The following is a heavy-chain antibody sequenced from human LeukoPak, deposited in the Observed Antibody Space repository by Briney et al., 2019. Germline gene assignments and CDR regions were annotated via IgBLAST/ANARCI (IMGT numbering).Heavy chain of an antibody. J-gene: IGHJ4*02. CDR1: GFTFRDFS. D-gene: IGHD3-22*01. CDR2: ISTSSTYI. V-gene: IGHV3-69-1*01. CDR3: ARDYDSSGYYYPVYEY. Sequence: GGSLRLSCAASGFTFRDFSMHWVRQAPGKGLEWVSSISTSSTYIFYADSVKGRFTVSRDNAKNSLYLQMNSLRAEDTAVYYCARDYDSSGYYYPVYEYWGQGTLVTVSS.